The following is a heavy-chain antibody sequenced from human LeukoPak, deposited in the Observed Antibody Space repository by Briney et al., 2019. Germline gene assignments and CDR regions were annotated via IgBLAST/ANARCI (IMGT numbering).Heavy chain of an antibody. CDR2: IFSNGTN. J-gene: IGHJ4*02. Sequence: SDTLSLTCTVSGDSFSGYCWSWVRQPPGKGLEWIGYIFSNGTNLYSASLKNGVAMSVDTSENQYSLKLSSVTAADTTVYYCARHDVVPVIRRGFDFWGQGTLVTVSS. V-gene: IGHV4-59*08. CDR3: ARHDVVPVIRRGFDF. D-gene: IGHD2-21*02. CDR1: GDSFSGYC.